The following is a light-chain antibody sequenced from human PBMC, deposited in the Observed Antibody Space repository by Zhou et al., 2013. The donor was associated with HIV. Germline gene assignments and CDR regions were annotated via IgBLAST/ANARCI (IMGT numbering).Light chain of an antibody. V-gene: IGKV1-33*01. CDR3: QQYDNLPPFT. CDR1: QSISTY. J-gene: IGKJ3*01. Sequence: DIQMTQSPSSLSASVGDRVTITCRASQSISTYLNWYQQQPGKAPKLLIYAASSLQSGVPSRFSGGGSGRDFTFTISSLQPEDIATYYCQQYDNLPPFTFGPGTKVDIK. CDR2: AAS.